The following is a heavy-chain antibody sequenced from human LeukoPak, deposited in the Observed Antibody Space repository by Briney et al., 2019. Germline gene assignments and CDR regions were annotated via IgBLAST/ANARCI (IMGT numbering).Heavy chain of an antibody. J-gene: IGHJ4*02. CDR3: ARVALLPAGMVAKRFYYFDY. D-gene: IGHD1-26*01. Sequence: QTGGSLRLSCAASGFTFSSYWMSWVRQAPGKGLEWVANIKQDGSEKYYVDSVKGRFTISRDNAKNSLYLQMNSLRAEDTAVYYCARVALLPAGMVAKRFYYFDYWGQGTLVTVSS. V-gene: IGHV3-7*01. CDR2: IKQDGSEK. CDR1: GFTFSSYW.